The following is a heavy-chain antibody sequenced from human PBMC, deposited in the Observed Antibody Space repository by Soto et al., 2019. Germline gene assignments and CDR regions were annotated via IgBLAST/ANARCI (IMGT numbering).Heavy chain of an antibody. CDR2: IYYSGST. CDR3: ARRGRLRFLEPFDP. D-gene: IGHD3-3*01. CDR1: GGSISSSSYY. V-gene: IGHV4-39*01. Sequence: QLQLQESGPGLVKPSETLSLTCTVSGGSISSSSYYWGWIRQPPGKGLEWIGSIYYSGSTYYNPSLKSRVTTSVDTSKNQFSLKLSSVTAADTAVYYCARRGRLRFLEPFDPWGQGTLVTVSS. J-gene: IGHJ5*02.